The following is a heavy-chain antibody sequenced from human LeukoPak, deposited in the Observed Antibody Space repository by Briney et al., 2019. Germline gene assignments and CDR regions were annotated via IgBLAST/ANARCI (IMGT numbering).Heavy chain of an antibody. D-gene: IGHD2-2*01. CDR2: ISSSSSYI. J-gene: IGHJ4*02. CDR3: AKDTGFFSSTSCSYHFDY. V-gene: IGHV3-21*01. Sequence: GGSLRLSCAASGFTFSSYSMKWVRQAPGRGLEWVSSISSSSSYIYYADSVKDRFTISRDNAKNSLYLQMNSLRAEDTAVYYCAKDTGFFSSTSCSYHFDYWGQGTLVTVSS. CDR1: GFTFSSYS.